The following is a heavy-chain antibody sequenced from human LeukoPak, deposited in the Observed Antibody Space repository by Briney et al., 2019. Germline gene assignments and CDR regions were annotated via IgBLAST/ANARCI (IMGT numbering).Heavy chain of an antibody. CDR1: GFTFSSYA. CDR2: ISGSGGST. D-gene: IGHD3-16*02. J-gene: IGHJ4*02. V-gene: IGHV3-23*01. CDR3: AKDKFSLTGLYFDY. Sequence: GGSLRLSCAASGFTFSSYAMSWVRQAPGKGLEWVSAISGSGGSTYYAGSVKGRFTISRDNSKNTLYLQMNSLRAEDTAVYYCAKDKFSLTGLYFDYWGQGTLVTVSS.